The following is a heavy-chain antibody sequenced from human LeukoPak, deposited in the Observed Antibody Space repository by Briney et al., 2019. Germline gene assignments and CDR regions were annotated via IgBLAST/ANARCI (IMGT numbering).Heavy chain of an antibody. CDR1: GFTFSTYS. CDR2: ISSTSNYI. V-gene: IGHV3-21*01. Sequence: GGSLTLSCAASGFTFSTYSMNWVRQAPGEGREWVSSISSTSNYIYYADSVKGRFNISRDNAKNSLYLQMNSLRAEDTAVYYCARDEGYFQHWGQGTLVTVSS. J-gene: IGHJ1*01. CDR3: ARDEGYFQH.